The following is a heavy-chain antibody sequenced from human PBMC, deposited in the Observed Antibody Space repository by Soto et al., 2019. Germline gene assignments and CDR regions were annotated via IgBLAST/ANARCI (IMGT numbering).Heavy chain of an antibody. V-gene: IGHV1-46*01. CDR2: INPSGGST. CDR1: GYSFTSYY. J-gene: IGHJ4*01. CDR3: SSSVTPVEY. D-gene: IGHD4-17*01. Sequence: QVQLVQSGAEVKKPGASVKVSCKASGYSFTSYYMHWVRQAPGQGPEWMGEINPSGGSTKYAQKFQGRVTMTRDTSTSTVYMEVRSLRSEDTAVYYCSSSVTPVEYWGHGTLVTVSS.